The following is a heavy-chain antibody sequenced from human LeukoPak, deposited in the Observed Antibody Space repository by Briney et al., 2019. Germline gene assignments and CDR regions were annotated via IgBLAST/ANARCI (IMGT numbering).Heavy chain of an antibody. D-gene: IGHD3-22*01. V-gene: IGHV1-18*01. J-gene: IGHJ4*02. CDR3: ARGGKIYYYDSSGYYSSDY. CDR2: ISAYNGNT. CDR1: GYTFTSYG. Sequence: ASVKVSCKASGYTFTSYGISWVRQAPGQGLEWMGWISAYNGNTNYAQKLQGRVTMTTDTSTSTAYMELRSLRSDDTAVYYCARGGKIYYYDSSGYYSSDYWGQGTLVTVSS.